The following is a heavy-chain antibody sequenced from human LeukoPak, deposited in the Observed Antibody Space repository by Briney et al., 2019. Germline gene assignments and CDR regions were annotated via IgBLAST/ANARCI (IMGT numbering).Heavy chain of an antibody. CDR2: ISGDGGST. J-gene: IGHJ4*02. D-gene: IGHD1-26*01. V-gene: IGHV3-43*02. Sequence: PGGSLRLSCAASGFTFDDYAMHWVRQAPGKGLEWVSLISGDGGSTYYADSVKGRFTISRDNSKNSLYLQMNSLRAEDTAVYYCARYKVGATTYYFDYWGQGTLVTVSS. CDR3: ARYKVGATTYYFDY. CDR1: GFTFDDYA.